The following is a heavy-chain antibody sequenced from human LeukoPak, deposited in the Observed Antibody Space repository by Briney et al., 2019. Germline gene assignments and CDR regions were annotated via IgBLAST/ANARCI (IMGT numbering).Heavy chain of an antibody. J-gene: IGHJ4*01. D-gene: IGHD5-12*01. CDR1: GYTFTGYF. CDR2: INPNSGGT. V-gene: IGHV1-2*02. CDR3: ARDKGSGYDYYFDY. Sequence: ASVKVSCKASGYTFTGYFMHWVRQAPGQGLEWMGWINPNSGGTSYAQKFQGRVTMTRDTSISTAYMELSRLRSDDTAVYYCARDKGSGYDYYFDYWGQGTLVTVSS.